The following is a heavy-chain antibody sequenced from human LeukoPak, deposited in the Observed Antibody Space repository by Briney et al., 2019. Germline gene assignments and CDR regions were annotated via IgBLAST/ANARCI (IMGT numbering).Heavy chain of an antibody. CDR3: SEGYFEPFDH. CDR2: LSYTGKT. CDR1: GVSVSTSH. J-gene: IGHJ4*02. D-gene: IGHD2/OR15-2a*01. V-gene: IGHV4-59*02. Sequence: SETLSLTCSVSGVSVSTSHWNWIRQRPGKGLEWIGCLSYTGKTDYNPSLKSRVSISLGSSNNHFSLKLTSVTAADTAVYYCSEGYFEPFDHWGQGILVTVSP.